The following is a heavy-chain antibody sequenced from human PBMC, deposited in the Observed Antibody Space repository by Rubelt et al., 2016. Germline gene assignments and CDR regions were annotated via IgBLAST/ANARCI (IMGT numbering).Heavy chain of an antibody. Sequence: QDPGKGLEWVSAISGSGGSTYYADSVKGRFTISRDNSKNTLYLQMNSLRAGDTAVYYCAKERGVVVAAPFDPWGQGTLVTVSS. CDR2: ISGSGGST. D-gene: IGHD2-15*01. J-gene: IGHJ5*02. CDR3: AKERGVVVAAPFDP. V-gene: IGHV3-23*01.